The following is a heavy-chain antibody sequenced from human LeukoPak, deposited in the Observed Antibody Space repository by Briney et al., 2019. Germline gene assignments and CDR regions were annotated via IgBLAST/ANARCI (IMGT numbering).Heavy chain of an antibody. Sequence: GGSLRLSCAASGFTFSSYAMSWVRQAPGKGLEWVSAISGSGGSTYYADSVKGRFTISRDNSKNTLYLQMNSLRAEDTAVYYCAKGDVDIVATIWLGFDYWGQGTLVTVSS. CDR1: GFTFSSYA. CDR3: AKGDVDIVATIWLGFDY. CDR2: ISGSGGST. D-gene: IGHD5-12*01. J-gene: IGHJ4*02. V-gene: IGHV3-23*01.